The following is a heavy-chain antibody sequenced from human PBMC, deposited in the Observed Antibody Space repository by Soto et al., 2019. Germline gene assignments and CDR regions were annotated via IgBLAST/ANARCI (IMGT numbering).Heavy chain of an antibody. CDR3: ARGATNSESDAFDI. CDR1: GFTFSSYA. D-gene: IGHD1-26*01. CDR2: ISYDGSNK. J-gene: IGHJ3*02. Sequence: LRLSCAASGFTFSSYAMHWVRQAPGKGLEWVAVISYDGSNKYYADSVKGRFTISRDNSKNTLYLQMNSLRAEDTAVYYCARGATNSESDAFDIWGQGTMVTVSS. V-gene: IGHV3-30-3*01.